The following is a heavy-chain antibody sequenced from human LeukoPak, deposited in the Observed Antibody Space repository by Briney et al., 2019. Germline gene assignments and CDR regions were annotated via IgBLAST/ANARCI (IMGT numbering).Heavy chain of an antibody. CDR1: GFIFSSYW. D-gene: IGHD3-10*01. CDR2: IKQDGSEK. J-gene: IGHJ5*02. Sequence: GGSLRLSCAASGFIFSSYWMSWVRQAPGKGLEWVANIKQDGSEKYYVDSVKGRFTISRDNAKNSLYLQMNSLRAEDTAVYYCARTQLNGSRAPWGQGTLVTVSS. CDR3: ARTQLNGSRAP. V-gene: IGHV3-7*01.